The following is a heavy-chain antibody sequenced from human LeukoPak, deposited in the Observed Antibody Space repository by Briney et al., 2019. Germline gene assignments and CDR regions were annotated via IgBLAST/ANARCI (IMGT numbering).Heavy chain of an antibody. CDR2: ISGTGGSP. J-gene: IGHJ4*02. Sequence: GGSLRHSRAASGFTFTIYGMSGVRQTPGKGLEWVSSISGTGGSPYYADSVKGRFTISRDNSENTVYLQMNSLRAEDTAVYYCAKPSGNYFPFDYWGQGTLVTVSS. V-gene: IGHV3-23*01. CDR3: AKPSGNYFPFDY. CDR1: GFTFTIYG. D-gene: IGHD2/OR15-2a*01.